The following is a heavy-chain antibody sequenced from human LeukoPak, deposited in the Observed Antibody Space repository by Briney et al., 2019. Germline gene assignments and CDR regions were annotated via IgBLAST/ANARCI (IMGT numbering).Heavy chain of an antibody. CDR2: MNPNSGNT. Sequence: IXWXRXATXXXLEWMGXMNPNSGNTGYAQKFQGRVTMTRNTSISTAYMELSSLRSEDTAVYYCARGRDYYGSGSPNDAFDIWGQGTMVTVSS. CDR3: ARGRDYYGSGSPNDAFDI. J-gene: IGHJ3*02. D-gene: IGHD3-10*01. V-gene: IGHV1-8*01.